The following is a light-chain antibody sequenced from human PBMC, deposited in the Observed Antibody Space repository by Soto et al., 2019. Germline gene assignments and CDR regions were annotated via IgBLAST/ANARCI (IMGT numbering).Light chain of an antibody. J-gene: IGKJ1*01. CDR1: QSVSSSY. V-gene: IGKV3-20*01. CDR2: GAS. Sequence: EIVLTQSPGTLSLSPGERATLSCRASQSVSSSYLACYQQKPGQAPRPLIYGASSRAIGIPDRFSGSGSGTDFTLTISRLEPEDFAVYYCQQYGSSPWTFGQGTKV. CDR3: QQYGSSPWT.